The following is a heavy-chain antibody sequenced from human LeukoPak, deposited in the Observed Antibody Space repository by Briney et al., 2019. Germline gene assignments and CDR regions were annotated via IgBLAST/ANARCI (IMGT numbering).Heavy chain of an antibody. D-gene: IGHD3-10*01. CDR2: IYHSGST. J-gene: IGHJ5*02. CDR3: ARVGKSGSPREKRWFDP. V-gene: IGHV4-38-2*02. Sequence: KPSETLSLTCTVSGYSINNGYYWGWIRQPPGKGLEWIGSIYHSGSTYYKPSLKSRVTISVDTSKNQFSLKLSSVTAADTAVYYCARVGKSGSPREKRWFDPWGQGTLVTVSS. CDR1: GYSINNGYY.